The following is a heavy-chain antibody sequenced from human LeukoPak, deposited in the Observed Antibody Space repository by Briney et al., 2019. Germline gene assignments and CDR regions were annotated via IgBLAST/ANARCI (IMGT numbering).Heavy chain of an antibody. V-gene: IGHV1-24*01. D-gene: IGHD6-19*01. CDR1: GYTLTELS. J-gene: IGHJ4*02. CDR2: FDPEDGET. CDR3: ATGGEYSSGWGAGY. Sequence: ASVKVSCKVSGYTLTELSMHWVRQAPGKGLEWMGGFDPEDGETIYAQKFQGRVTMTEDTSTDTAYMELSSLRSEDTAVYCCATGGEYSSGWGAGYWGQGTLVTVSS.